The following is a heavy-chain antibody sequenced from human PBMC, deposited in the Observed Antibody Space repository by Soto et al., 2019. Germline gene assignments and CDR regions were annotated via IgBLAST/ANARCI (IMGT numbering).Heavy chain of an antibody. V-gene: IGHV3-48*03. Sequence: EVQLVESGGGLVQPGGSLRLSCAASGFTFSTYEMNWVRQAPGKGLEWVSYISSSGSTIYYADSVKGRFTISRDNAKNSLYLQMNSLRAEDTALYYCTKALYTRGRHRPQPFHVWGQGTLVTVSS. J-gene: IGHJ3*01. CDR1: GFTFSTYE. CDR2: ISSSGSTI. D-gene: IGHD3-16*01. CDR3: TKALYTRGRHRPQPFHV.